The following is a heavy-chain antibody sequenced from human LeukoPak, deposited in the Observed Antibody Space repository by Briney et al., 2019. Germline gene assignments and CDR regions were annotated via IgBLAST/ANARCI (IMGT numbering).Heavy chain of an antibody. J-gene: IGHJ4*02. CDR1: GFTFSSYW. D-gene: IGHD2-2*01. CDR2: IYSDGNTT. CDR3: ARDQGSTSRGIDY. Sequence: GGSLRLSCAASGFTFSSYWMHWVRQAPGKGLVWVSRIYSDGNTTNYADSVKGRFTISSGNAKNTLYLQMNSLRAEDTAVYYCARDQGSTSRGIDYWGQGTLVTVSS. V-gene: IGHV3-74*01.